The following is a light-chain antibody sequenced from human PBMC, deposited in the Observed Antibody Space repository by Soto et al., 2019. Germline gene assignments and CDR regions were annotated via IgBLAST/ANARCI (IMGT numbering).Light chain of an antibody. V-gene: IGKV1-17*01. CDR3: LQQSSYPPLT. Sequence: DIQMTQSPSSLSASVEDRVTITCRASQGIRNDLGRYQQKPGKDPKRLIYAASSLQSGVPSRVSGSGSGTEFTLTVSSLQPEDFATYYCLQQSSYPPLTFGGGTKVEIK. CDR1: QGIRND. CDR2: AAS. J-gene: IGKJ4*01.